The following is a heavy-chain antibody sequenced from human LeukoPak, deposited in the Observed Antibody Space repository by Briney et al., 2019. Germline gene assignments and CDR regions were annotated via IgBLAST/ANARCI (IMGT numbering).Heavy chain of an antibody. CDR3: AREPPYTGHCDITTCDVSRFDL. CDR1: RNIFTGYF. V-gene: IGHV1-2*02. Sequence: ASVKVSCKASRNIFTGYFIHWVRQAPGQGLEWMGWINPRNGGTNPAEKFQGRVTMTRDTSLSTAFMELTGLTSDDTAVYFCAREPPYTGHCDITTCDVSRFDLWGQGTLVTVSS. J-gene: IGHJ4*02. D-gene: IGHD2-2*01. CDR2: INPRNGGT.